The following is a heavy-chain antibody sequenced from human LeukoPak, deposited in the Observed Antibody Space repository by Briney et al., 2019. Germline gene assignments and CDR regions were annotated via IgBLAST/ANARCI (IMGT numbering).Heavy chain of an antibody. V-gene: IGHV4-59*01. CDR1: GGSITNYY. J-gene: IGHJ4*02. CDR3: ARGGYTYGNDY. Sequence: SETLSLTCTVSGGSITNYYWSWIRQPPGKGLEWIGYIYSSGSTNYNPSLKSRVAISLDTSKNQFSLKLSSVTAADTAVYFCARGGYTYGNDYWGQGALVTVPS. D-gene: IGHD5-18*01. CDR2: IYSSGST.